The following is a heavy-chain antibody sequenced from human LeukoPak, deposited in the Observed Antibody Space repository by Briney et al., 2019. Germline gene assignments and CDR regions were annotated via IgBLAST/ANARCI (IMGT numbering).Heavy chain of an antibody. D-gene: IGHD6-19*01. J-gene: IGHJ4*02. CDR1: GFTFSTYA. CDR2: ISGSGGST. Sequence: GGSLRLSCAVSGFTFSTYAMSWVRQAPGKGLEWVSAISGSGGSTYYADSVKGRFTISRDNSKNMLYLQITSLRAEDTAVYYCAKRSQWLAVPGYYWGRGTLVTVSS. V-gene: IGHV3-23*01. CDR3: AKRSQWLAVPGYY.